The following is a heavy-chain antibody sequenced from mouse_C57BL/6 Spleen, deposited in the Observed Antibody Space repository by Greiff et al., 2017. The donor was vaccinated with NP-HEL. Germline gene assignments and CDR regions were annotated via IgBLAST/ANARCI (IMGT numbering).Heavy chain of an antibody. D-gene: IGHD1-1*01. CDR2: IWGDGST. V-gene: IGHV2-3*01. CDR3: AKGLIYYYGSSFYWYFDV. Sequence: VKLMESGPGLVAPSQSLSITCTVSGFSLTSYGVSWVRQPPGKGLEWLGVIWGDGSTNYHSALISRLSISKDNSKSQVFLKLNSLQTDDTATYYCAKGLIYYYGSSFYWYFDVWGTGTTVTVSS. J-gene: IGHJ1*03. CDR1: GFSLTSYG.